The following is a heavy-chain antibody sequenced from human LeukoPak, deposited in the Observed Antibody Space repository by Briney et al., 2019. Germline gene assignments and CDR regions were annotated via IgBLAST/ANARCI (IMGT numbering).Heavy chain of an antibody. D-gene: IGHD6-19*01. CDR2: ISGSGGST. CDR3: AKDLVYSSGFFDY. Sequence: GGSLRLSCAASGFTFSSYAMSWVRQAPGKGLEWVSAISGSGGSTYYADSVKGRFTISRDNSKNTLYLQMDSLRAEDTAVYYCAKDLVYSSGFFDYWGQGTLVTVSS. CDR1: GFTFSSYA. V-gene: IGHV3-23*01. J-gene: IGHJ4*02.